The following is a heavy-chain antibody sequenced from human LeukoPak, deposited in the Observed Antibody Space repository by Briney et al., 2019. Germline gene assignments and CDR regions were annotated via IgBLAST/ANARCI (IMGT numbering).Heavy chain of an antibody. CDR2: ISYSGST. V-gene: IGHV4-59*01. J-gene: IGHJ4*02. CDR3: ARGRGTYDY. Sequence: SETLSLTCTVSGGSISSYYWSWIRQPPGKGLEWIGYISYSGSTSYNPSLRSRVTISVDTSKNQFSLKLSSVTAADTAVYYCARGRGTYDYWGQGTLVTVSS. CDR1: GGSISSYY. D-gene: IGHD3-16*01.